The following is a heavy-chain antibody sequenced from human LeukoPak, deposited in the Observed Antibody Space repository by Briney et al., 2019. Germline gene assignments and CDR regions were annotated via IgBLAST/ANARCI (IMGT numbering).Heavy chain of an antibody. CDR1: GGSFSTYY. D-gene: IGHD4-17*01. CDR3: ARIDGDLLDS. Sequence: PSETLSLTCSVSGGSFSTYYWTWIRQPPGKGLEYIGYVYYTGSTNYNPSLQSRVAISIDTSKNQFSLKLRSVTAADTAVYFCARIDGDLLDSWRQGTLVAVSS. V-gene: IGHV4-59*08. J-gene: IGHJ4*02. CDR2: VYYTGST.